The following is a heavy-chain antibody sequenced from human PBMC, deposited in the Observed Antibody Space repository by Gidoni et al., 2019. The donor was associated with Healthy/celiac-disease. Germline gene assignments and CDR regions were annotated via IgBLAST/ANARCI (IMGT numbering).Heavy chain of an antibody. CDR2: IYPGDSDT. D-gene: IGHD6-13*01. Sequence: ESLKISCKGSGSSFTSDWSGWVRQMPGKGLEWMGSIYPGDSDTRYSPSFQGQVTISADKSISTAYLQGSSLKASDTAMYYCASHLSKMAAGVDYWGQGTLVTVSS. CDR3: ASHLSKMAAGVDY. CDR1: GSSFTSDW. V-gene: IGHV5-51*01. J-gene: IGHJ4*02.